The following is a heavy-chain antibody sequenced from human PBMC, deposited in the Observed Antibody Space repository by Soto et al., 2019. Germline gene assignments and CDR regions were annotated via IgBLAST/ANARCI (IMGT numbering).Heavy chain of an antibody. CDR3: AKDVFEDPYLDYGAYC. V-gene: IGHV3-23*01. D-gene: IGHD4-17*01. CDR2: ISGSGGST. Sequence: KGLEWVSAISGSGGSTYYADSVKGRFTISRDNSKNTLYLRMNSLRAEDMAVYYCAKDVFEDPYLDYGAYCWGQGTPVIVFS. J-gene: IGHJ4*02.